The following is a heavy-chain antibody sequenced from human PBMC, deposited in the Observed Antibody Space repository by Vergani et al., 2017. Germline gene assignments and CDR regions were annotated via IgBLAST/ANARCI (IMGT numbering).Heavy chain of an antibody. CDR1: GGHISSGDYY. D-gene: IGHD3-3*01. CDR2: IYYSGST. V-gene: IGHV4-31*03. Sequence: QVQLQESGPGLVKPSQTLSLTCTVSGGHISSGDYYWSWIRQHPGKGLEWIGYIYYSGSTFYNPSLKSRVTISVATSKNQLSLRLTSVTAADTAVYYCARGPPRWHYDFWSGYYEGPTSYFDYWCQGTLVTVSS. CDR3: ARGPPRWHYDFWSGYYEGPTSYFDY. J-gene: IGHJ4*02.